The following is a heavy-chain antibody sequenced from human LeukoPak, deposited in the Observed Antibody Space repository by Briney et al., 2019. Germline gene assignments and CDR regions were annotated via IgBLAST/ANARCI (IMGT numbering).Heavy chain of an antibody. V-gene: IGHV3-7*03. Sequence: GGSLRLSCAASGFTLSNHWMTWVRQVPGRGPEWVANVNRDGSETYYLDSVKGRFTISKNNAKNSLYLQMNSLRAEDTALYHCARNNGMDVWGQGTTVIVSS. J-gene: IGHJ6*02. CDR2: VNRDGSET. CDR1: GFTLSNHW. CDR3: ARNNGMDV.